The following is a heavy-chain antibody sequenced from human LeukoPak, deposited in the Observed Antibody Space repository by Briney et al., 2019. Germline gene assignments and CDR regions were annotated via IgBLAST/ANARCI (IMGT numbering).Heavy chain of an antibody. V-gene: IGHV3-43*02. D-gene: IGHD6-13*01. J-gene: IGHJ4*02. CDR1: GFTFADYA. CDR3: AKDLTSIATAASGFFSGSPLDY. CDR2: ISGVGGST. Sequence: GGSRRLSSAAAGFTFADYAMHWVRQAPGKGLEWVSLISGVGGSTYYADSVKGRFTISRDNSRNSLYLQMNSLRTEDTALYYCAKDLTSIATAASGFFSGSPLDYWGQGTLVTVSS.